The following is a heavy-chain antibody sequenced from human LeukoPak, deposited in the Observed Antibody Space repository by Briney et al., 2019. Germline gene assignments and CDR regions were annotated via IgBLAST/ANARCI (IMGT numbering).Heavy chain of an antibody. CDR1: GGSFSGYY. Sequence: PSETLSLTCAVYGGSFSGYYWSWIRQPPGKGLEWIGEINHSGSTNYNPSLKSRVTISVDTSKNQFSLKLSSVTAADTAVYYCARGRGDYWGQGTPVTVSS. J-gene: IGHJ4*02. CDR3: ARGRGDY. CDR2: INHSGST. V-gene: IGHV4-34*01.